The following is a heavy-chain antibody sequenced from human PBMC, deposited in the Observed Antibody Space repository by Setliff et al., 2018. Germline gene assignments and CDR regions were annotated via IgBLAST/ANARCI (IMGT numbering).Heavy chain of an antibody. V-gene: IGHV3-21*01. CDR3: VRDDADNYDAFDN. CDR2: ASSSSYYI. D-gene: IGHD3-22*01. CDR1: GFTFSSYS. Sequence: GGSLRLSCAASGFTFSSYSMNWVRQAPGKGLEWVSSASSSSYYIHYADSVKGRFTISRDNAKRSLYLQMNGLRADDTGVYYCVRDDADNYDAFDNWGQGTLVTVSS. J-gene: IGHJ3*02.